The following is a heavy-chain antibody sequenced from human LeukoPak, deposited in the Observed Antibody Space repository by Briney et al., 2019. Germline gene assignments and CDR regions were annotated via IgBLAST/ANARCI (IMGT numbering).Heavy chain of an antibody. Sequence: GGSLRLSCAASGFSFNSDWMDWVRQAPGEGLEWVANIRHDESEKNYLDSVKGRFTISKDNAQNSLYLQMNGLRVEDTAVYYCTRRLDDWGQGTLVTVSS. J-gene: IGHJ4*02. CDR3: TRRLDD. CDR2: IRHDESEK. CDR1: GFSFNSDW. V-gene: IGHV3-7*01. D-gene: IGHD3-16*01.